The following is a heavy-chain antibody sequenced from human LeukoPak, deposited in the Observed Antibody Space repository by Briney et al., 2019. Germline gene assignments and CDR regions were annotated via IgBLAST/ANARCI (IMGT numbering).Heavy chain of an antibody. D-gene: IGHD3-22*01. V-gene: IGHV1-69*13. CDR2: IIPIFGTA. CDR3: ARVGYYDSSGYYPSGYYYYMDV. Sequence: SVKVSCKASGGTFSSYAISWVRQAPGQGLEWMGGIIPIFGTANYAQKFQGRVTITADESTSTAYMELRSLRSDDTAVYYCARVGYYDSSGYYPSGYYYYMDVWGKGPRSPSP. J-gene: IGHJ6*03. CDR1: GGTFSSYA.